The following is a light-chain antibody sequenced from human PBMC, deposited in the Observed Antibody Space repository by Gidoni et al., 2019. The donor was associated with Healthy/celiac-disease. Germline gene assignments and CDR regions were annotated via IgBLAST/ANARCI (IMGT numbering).Light chain of an antibody. CDR3: MQGTHWPPT. V-gene: IGKV2-30*01. CDR1: QSLVYSDGNNY. J-gene: IGKJ3*01. CDR2: KVS. Sequence: DVVMAQSPLSLPVTLGQPASIPCRASQSLVYSDGNNYWNWFHQWPGQSTRRLIYKVSNRDSGVPDIFSGSGAGTDFTLKISRVEAEDVGVYDCMQGTHWPPTFGPGTKVDIK.